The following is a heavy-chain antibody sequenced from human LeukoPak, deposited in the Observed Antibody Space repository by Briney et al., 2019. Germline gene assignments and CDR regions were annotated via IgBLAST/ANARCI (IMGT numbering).Heavy chain of an antibody. J-gene: IGHJ3*02. CDR2: IYYSGST. CDR3: ARGTYYYDSSGYYGAFDI. D-gene: IGHD3-22*01. Sequence: SETLSLTCTVSGGSISSYYLSWIRQPPGKGLEWIGYIYYSGSTNYNPSLKSRVTISVDTSKNQFSLKLSSVTAADTAVYYCARGTYYYDSSGYYGAFDIWGQGTMVTVSS. CDR1: GGSISSYY. V-gene: IGHV4-59*01.